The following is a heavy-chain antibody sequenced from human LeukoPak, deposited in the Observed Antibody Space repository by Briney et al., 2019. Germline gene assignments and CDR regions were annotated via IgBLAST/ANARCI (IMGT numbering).Heavy chain of an antibody. CDR1: GGSISSGDYY. Sequence: ASQTLSLTCTVSGGSISSGDYYWSCLRQPPGQGLEWIGYIYYSGNTYDNPSRTYNPSSKSRVTISVDTSKNQFSLKLSSVTAADTAVYYCAREGNGLDYWGQGTLVTVSS. V-gene: IGHV4-30-4*08. CDR2: IYYSGNT. J-gene: IGHJ4*02. CDR3: AREGNGLDY.